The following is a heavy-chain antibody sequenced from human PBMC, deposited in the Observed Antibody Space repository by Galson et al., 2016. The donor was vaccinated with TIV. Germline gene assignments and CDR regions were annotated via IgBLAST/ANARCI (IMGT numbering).Heavy chain of an antibody. J-gene: IGHJ3*01. V-gene: IGHV6-1*01. CDR2: TYYRSRWYY. CDR1: GDSVSSDSAA. CDR3: ARAAGRNGATCHATCESFDF. Sequence: CAISGDSVSSDSAAWNWVRQSPSRGLEWLGRTYYRSRWYYDYAVSVKSRITIESDTSKNQFSLQLNSVTSEDTAVHYCARAAGRNGATCHATCESFDFWGQGTKVTVSS. D-gene: IGHD3-10*01.